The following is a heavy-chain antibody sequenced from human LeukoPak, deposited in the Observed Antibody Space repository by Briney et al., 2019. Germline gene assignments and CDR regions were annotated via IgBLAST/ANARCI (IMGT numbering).Heavy chain of an antibody. CDR1: GGSISSGGYY. Sequence: SQTLSLTCTVSGGSISSGGYYWSWIRQHPGKGLEWIGYIYYSGSTYYNPSLKSRVTISVDTSKNQFSLKLSSVTAADTAVYYCARAGESRYYYGMDVWSQGTTVTVSS. CDR2: IYYSGST. V-gene: IGHV4-31*03. D-gene: IGHD1-26*01. J-gene: IGHJ6*02. CDR3: ARAGESRYYYGMDV.